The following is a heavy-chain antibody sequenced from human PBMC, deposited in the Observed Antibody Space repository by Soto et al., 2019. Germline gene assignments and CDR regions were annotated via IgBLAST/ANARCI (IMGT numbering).Heavy chain of an antibody. CDR3: ARGPTVPTDEWYYFHY. CDR2: IIPIFGTA. V-gene: IGHV1-69*12. J-gene: IGHJ4*02. Sequence: QVQLVQSGAEVKKPGSSVKVSCKASGGTFSSYAISWVRQAPGQGLEWMGGIIPIFGTANYAQKFQGRVTITADDSTSTAYMGLRSLSSEDTAVYYCARGPTVPTDEWYYFHYWGQRTLVTLSS. D-gene: IGHD4-4*01. CDR1: GGTFSSYA.